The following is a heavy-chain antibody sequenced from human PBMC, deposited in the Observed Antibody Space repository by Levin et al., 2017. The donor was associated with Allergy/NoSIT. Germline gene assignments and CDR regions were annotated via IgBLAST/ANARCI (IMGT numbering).Heavy chain of an antibody. CDR3: ATVEGLFCSGVSCCYTFHF. D-gene: IGHD2-15*01. CDR1: GGSISTDNW. CDR2: IYRSGDT. Sequence: AGGSLRLSCAVSGGSISTDNWWRWIRQPPGKGLEWIGEIYRSGDTNHNPSLRSRVTMSVDKSKNHSPLNLGSLTAAATAVYYCATVEGLFCSGVSCCYTFHFWGHGDLVTVSS. J-gene: IGHJ4*01. V-gene: IGHV4-4*02.